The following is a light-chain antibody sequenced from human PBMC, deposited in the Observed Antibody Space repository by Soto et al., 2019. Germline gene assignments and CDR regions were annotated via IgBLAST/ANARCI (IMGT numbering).Light chain of an antibody. Sequence: IQLTQSPSSLSASVGDRVTITCRASQGISTYLAWYQQKPGKAPKLLIYAASTLQSGVPSRFSGSGSVTHFTLTISSLQPEDFATYYCPQLNSPGKTFGPGTKVDIK. J-gene: IGKJ3*01. CDR1: QGISTY. CDR2: AAS. CDR3: PQLNSPGKT. V-gene: IGKV1-9*01.